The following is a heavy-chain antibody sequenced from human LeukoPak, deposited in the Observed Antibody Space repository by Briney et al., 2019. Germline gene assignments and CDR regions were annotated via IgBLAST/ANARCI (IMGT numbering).Heavy chain of an antibody. Sequence: SETLSLTCSVSGVSISSYYWSWIRQSPGKGLEWIGYISYSGGTNYNPSLKSRLTISLDTSKNHFSLQLSSVTAADTALYYCVSGERLGGDYWGHGTLVTVPS. D-gene: IGHD3-10*01. V-gene: IGHV4-59*01. CDR2: ISYSGGT. J-gene: IGHJ4*01. CDR1: GVSISSYY. CDR3: VSGERLGGDY.